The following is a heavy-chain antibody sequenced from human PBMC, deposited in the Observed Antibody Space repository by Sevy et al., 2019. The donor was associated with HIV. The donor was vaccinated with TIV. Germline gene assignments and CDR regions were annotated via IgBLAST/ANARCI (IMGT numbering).Heavy chain of an antibody. CDR2: IIPIFGTA. D-gene: IGHD3-22*01. CDR1: GGTFSSYA. Sequence: ASVKVSCKASGGTFSSYAISWVRQAPGQGLEWMGGIIPIFGTANYAQKFQGRVTITADESTSTAYMELSSLGSEDTAVYYCASGGFVVYDSSGYAFDYWGQGTLVTVSS. V-gene: IGHV1-69*13. CDR3: ASGGFVVYDSSGYAFDY. J-gene: IGHJ4*02.